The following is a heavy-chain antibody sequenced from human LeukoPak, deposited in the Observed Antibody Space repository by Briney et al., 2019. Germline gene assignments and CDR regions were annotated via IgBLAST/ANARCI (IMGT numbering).Heavy chain of an antibody. V-gene: IGHV3-74*01. CDR1: ALTFSNHW. CDR2: INSDESSI. Sequence: GGSLRLSCAVSALTFSNHWMHWVRQAPEKGLVWVSRINSDESSINYADSVKGRFTISRDNAKNTLYLQMNSLRAEDTAVYYCARDAGSSWDYWGQGTLVTVSS. D-gene: IGHD6-13*01. J-gene: IGHJ4*02. CDR3: ARDAGSSWDY.